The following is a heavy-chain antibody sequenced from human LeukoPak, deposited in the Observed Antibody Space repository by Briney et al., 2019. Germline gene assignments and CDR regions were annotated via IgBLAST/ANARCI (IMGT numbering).Heavy chain of an antibody. D-gene: IGHD3-10*01. V-gene: IGHV3-7*01. CDR2: IRDDGSEE. Sequence: QPGGSLRLSCETSGFTFSIYWMNWVRQAPGKGLEWVANIRDDGSEEYYVDSVKGRFSISRDNAKNSLYLQMNSLRAEDTAVYYCVRPSGDRYATDVWGKGTTVTVSS. CDR1: GFTFSIYW. J-gene: IGHJ6*04. CDR3: VRPSGDRYATDV.